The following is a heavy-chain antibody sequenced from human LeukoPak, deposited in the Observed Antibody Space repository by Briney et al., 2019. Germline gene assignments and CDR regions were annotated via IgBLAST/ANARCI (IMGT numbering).Heavy chain of an antibody. D-gene: IGHD3-22*01. Sequence: GGSLRLSCAASGFTFSDYNMNWVRQAPGKGLEWVSFISTSGSNIGYADSVRGRFTISRDNGKNSLYVQMNSLRDEDTAVYYCAKSLQEYYYDSSGLPDYWGQGTLVTVSS. V-gene: IGHV3-48*02. CDR2: ISTSGSNI. CDR1: GFTFSDYN. CDR3: AKSLQEYYYDSSGLPDY. J-gene: IGHJ4*02.